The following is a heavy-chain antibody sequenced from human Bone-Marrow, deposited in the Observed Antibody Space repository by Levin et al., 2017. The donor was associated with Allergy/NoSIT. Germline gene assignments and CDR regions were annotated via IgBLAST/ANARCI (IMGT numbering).Heavy chain of an antibody. Sequence: GESLKISCAASGFTFSNAWMSWVRQAPGKGLEWVGRIKSKTDGGTTDYAAPVKGRFTISRDDSKNTLYLQMNSLKTEDTAVYYCTSSWYYGSGSRYYYYYGMDVWGQGTTVTVSS. V-gene: IGHV3-15*01. CDR2: IKSKTDGGTT. CDR3: TSSWYYGSGSRYYYYYGMDV. J-gene: IGHJ6*02. D-gene: IGHD3-10*01. CDR1: GFTFSNAW.